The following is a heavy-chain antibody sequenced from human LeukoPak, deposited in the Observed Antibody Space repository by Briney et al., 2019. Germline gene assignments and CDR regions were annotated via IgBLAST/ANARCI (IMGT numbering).Heavy chain of an antibody. D-gene: IGHD3-22*01. J-gene: IGHJ3*02. CDR3: ARVGDSSGYYKGFYI. Sequence: PSGTLSLTCAVSGGAISSSNWWNWVRQPPGKGLEWIGEIYHSGSTNYNPSLKSRVTISVDNSKNQFSLKLSSVTAADTAVYYCARVGDSSGYYKGFYIWGQGTMVTVSS. CDR1: GGAISSSNW. V-gene: IGHV4-4*02. CDR2: IYHSGST.